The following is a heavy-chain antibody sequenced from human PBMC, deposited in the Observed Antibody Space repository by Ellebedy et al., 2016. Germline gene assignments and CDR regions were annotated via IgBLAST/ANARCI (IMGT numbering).Heavy chain of an antibody. CDR1: GFTFSSYA. Sequence: GGSLRLSXAASGFTFSSYAMSWVRQAPGKGLEWVSAISGSGGSTYYADSVKGRFTISRDNAKNSLYLQMNSLRAEDTAVYYCARERWGGYVIDYWGQGTLVTVSS. J-gene: IGHJ4*02. V-gene: IGHV3-23*01. CDR2: ISGSGGST. D-gene: IGHD5-12*01. CDR3: ARERWGGYVIDY.